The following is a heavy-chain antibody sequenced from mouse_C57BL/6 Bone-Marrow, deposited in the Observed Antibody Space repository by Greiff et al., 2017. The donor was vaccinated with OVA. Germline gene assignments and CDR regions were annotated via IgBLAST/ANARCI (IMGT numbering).Heavy chain of an antibody. CDR1: GYTFTDYY. V-gene: IGHV1-75*01. CDR2: IFPGSGST. Sequence: VQLVESGPELVKPGASVKISCKASGYTFTDYYINWVKQRPGQGLEWIGWIFPGSGSTYYNEKFKGKATLTVDKSSSTAYMLLSSLTSEDSAVYFCARSGVIYYGYDGGFAYWGQGTLVTVSA. D-gene: IGHD2-2*01. J-gene: IGHJ3*01. CDR3: ARSGVIYYGYDGGFAY.